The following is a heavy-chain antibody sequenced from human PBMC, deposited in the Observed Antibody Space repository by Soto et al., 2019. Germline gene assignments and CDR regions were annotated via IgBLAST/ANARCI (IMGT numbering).Heavy chain of an antibody. CDR2: IIPIFGTA. Sequence: QVQLVQSGAEVKKPGSSVKVSCKASGGTFSSYAISWVRQAPGQGLEWMGGIIPIFGTANYAQKFQARVTITADKSTSTAYMELSSLRSEDTAVYYCAILDIYCGVDCYASGLDYWGQGPLVTVSS. J-gene: IGHJ4*02. CDR1: GGTFSSYA. V-gene: IGHV1-69*06. CDR3: AILDIYCGVDCYASGLDY. D-gene: IGHD2-21*02.